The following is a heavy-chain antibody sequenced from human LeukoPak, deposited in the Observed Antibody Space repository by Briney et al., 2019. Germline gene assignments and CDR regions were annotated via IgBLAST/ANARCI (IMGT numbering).Heavy chain of an antibody. J-gene: IGHJ4*02. CDR1: GFTFSSYA. CDR3: AKEKNYDSSGKMYY. V-gene: IGHV3-23*01. Sequence: PGGSLRLSCAASGFTFSSYAMSWVRQAPGKGLEWVSAISGSGGSTYYADSVKGRFAISRDNSKNTLYLQMNSLRAEDTAVYYCAKEKNYDSSGKMYYWGQGTLVTVSS. D-gene: IGHD3-22*01. CDR2: ISGSGGST.